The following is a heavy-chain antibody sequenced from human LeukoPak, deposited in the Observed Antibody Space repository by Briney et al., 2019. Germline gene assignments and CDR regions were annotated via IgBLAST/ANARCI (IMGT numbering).Heavy chain of an antibody. Sequence: SSETLSLTCTVSGVSVRRHFWIWIRQPPGKGLEWIGHISYSGSINYNPSLKSRVTISLGTSKNQFSLRLTSVTAADTAVYYCARDGEGDEGWDYWGQGTLVTVSS. CDR3: ARDGEGDEGWDY. D-gene: IGHD7-27*01. CDR1: GVSVRRHF. V-gene: IGHV4-59*02. CDR2: ISYSGSI. J-gene: IGHJ4*02.